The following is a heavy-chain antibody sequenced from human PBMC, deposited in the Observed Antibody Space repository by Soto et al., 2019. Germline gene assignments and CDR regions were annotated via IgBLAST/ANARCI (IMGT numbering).Heavy chain of an antibody. CDR3: AKTVEYSSSTVGSYFDY. J-gene: IGHJ4*02. D-gene: IGHD6-6*01. V-gene: IGHV3-30*18. CDR2: ISYDGSNK. Sequence: GGSLRLSCAASGFTFSSYGMHWVRQAPGKGLEWVAVISYDGSNKYYADSVKGRFTISRDNSKNTLYLQMNSLRAEDTAVYYCAKTVEYSSSTVGSYFDYWGQGTLVTVSS. CDR1: GFTFSSYG.